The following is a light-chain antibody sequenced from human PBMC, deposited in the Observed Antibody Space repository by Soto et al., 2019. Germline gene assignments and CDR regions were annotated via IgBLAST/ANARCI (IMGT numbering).Light chain of an antibody. CDR1: QSVSSIY. CDR2: GAS. J-gene: IGKJ5*01. CDR3: QQYGSSLIT. Sequence: IVLTQSPGTLSLSPGERATLSCRASQSVSSIYLAWYQQRPGQAPSLLIYGASSRATGIPDRFSGSGSGTDFTLTITRLEPEDFAVYYCQQYGSSLITFGHGTRWRL. V-gene: IGKV3-20*01.